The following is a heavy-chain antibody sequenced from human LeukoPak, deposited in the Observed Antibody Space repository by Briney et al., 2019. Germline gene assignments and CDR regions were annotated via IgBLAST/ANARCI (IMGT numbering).Heavy chain of an antibody. Sequence: SGGSLRLSCAASGFIFSNYWMTWVRQAPGKGLEWVANIKEDGSEKYYVDSVKGRFTISRDNAKNSLYLQMNSLRAEDTAVYYCARDVYYGSGSPRLDYWGQGTLVTVSS. J-gene: IGHJ4*02. V-gene: IGHV3-7*01. D-gene: IGHD3-10*01. CDR2: IKEDGSEK. CDR1: GFIFSNYW. CDR3: ARDVYYGSGSPRLDY.